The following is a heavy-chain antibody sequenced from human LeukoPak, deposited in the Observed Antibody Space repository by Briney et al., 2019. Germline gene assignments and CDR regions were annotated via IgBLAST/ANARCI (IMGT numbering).Heavy chain of an antibody. V-gene: IGHV3-23*01. Sequence: PGGSLRLSCAASGFTFRNYAMSWVRQAPGKGLEWVSGISGDGGSTYYADSVKGRFTISRGSSENALYLQMNSLRAEDTAVYYCAKTFKYSTTWYDYWGQGTLVTVSS. CDR3: AKTFKYSTTWYDY. D-gene: IGHD6-13*01. J-gene: IGHJ4*02. CDR2: ISGDGGST. CDR1: GFTFRNYA.